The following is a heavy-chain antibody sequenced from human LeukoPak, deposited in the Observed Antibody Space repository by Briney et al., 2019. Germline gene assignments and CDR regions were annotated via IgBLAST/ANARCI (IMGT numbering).Heavy chain of an antibody. J-gene: IGHJ4*02. V-gene: IGHV1-69*04. CDR2: ITPILGIA. CDR3: ASRVDYGGNSGVLGY. Sequence: GSSVKVSCKASGGTFSSYAISWVRQAPGQGLEWMGRITPILGIANYAQKFQGRVTTTADKSTSTAYMELSSLRSEDTAVYYCASRVDYGGNSGVLGYWGQGTLVTVSS. D-gene: IGHD4-23*01. CDR1: GGTFSSYA.